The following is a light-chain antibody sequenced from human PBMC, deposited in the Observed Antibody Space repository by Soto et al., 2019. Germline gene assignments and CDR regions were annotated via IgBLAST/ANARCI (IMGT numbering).Light chain of an antibody. CDR2: GAS. Sequence: EIVMTQSPATLSVSPGERATVSCRASQSVTSSLAWYQQKPGQAPRLLIYGASTTATGIQARFSSSESGTEVTLTIGSLQSDYFAVYYCQQYNNWRWTLGERTKREIK. V-gene: IGKV3-15*01. CDR1: QSVTSS. J-gene: IGKJ2*01. CDR3: QQYNNWRWT.